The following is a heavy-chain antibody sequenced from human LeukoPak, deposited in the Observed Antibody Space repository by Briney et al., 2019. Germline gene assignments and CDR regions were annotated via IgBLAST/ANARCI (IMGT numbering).Heavy chain of an antibody. D-gene: IGHD4-17*01. J-gene: IGHJ5*02. CDR3: AKVRDSATVTGRFDN. V-gene: IGHV3-23*01. CDR2: ISGSGGRT. Sequence: GGSLRLYCAASGFTFSRYAMSWVRQAPGKGLEWVSGISGSGGRTYYADSVKGRLTISRDKSKNRLYLQMDSLRAEDTAVYYCAKVRDSATVTGRFDNWGQGTMVTVSS. CDR1: GFTFSRYA.